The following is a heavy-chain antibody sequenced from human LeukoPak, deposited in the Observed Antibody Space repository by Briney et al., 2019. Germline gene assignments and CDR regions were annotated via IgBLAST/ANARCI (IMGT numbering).Heavy chain of an antibody. Sequence: PSETLSLTCTVSGGSMRSHSFYWGWLRQSPGKGLEWIANINYGAHTYYNPSVKSRVTLSVDVSKNRFSLNLTSVTAADTALYFCARTHFDSLGWFDPWGQGIQVIVSS. D-gene: IGHD3-9*01. CDR2: INYGAHT. J-gene: IGHJ5*02. CDR3: ARTHFDSLGWFDP. CDR1: GGSMRSHSFY. V-gene: IGHV4-39*07.